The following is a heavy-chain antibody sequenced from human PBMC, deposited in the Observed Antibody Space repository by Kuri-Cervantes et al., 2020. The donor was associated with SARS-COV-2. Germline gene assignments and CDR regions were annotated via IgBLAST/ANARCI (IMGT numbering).Heavy chain of an antibody. D-gene: IGHD6-19*01. Sequence: GGSLRLSCAASGFTFSSYSMNWVRQAPGKGLEWVSYISSSSSTIYYADSVKGRFTISRDNAKNSLYLQMNSLRAEDTAVYYCAFPISGWYGGAFDIWGQGTMVTVSS. V-gene: IGHV3-48*01. J-gene: IGHJ3*02. CDR1: GFTFSSYS. CDR3: AFPISGWYGGAFDI. CDR2: ISSSSSTI.